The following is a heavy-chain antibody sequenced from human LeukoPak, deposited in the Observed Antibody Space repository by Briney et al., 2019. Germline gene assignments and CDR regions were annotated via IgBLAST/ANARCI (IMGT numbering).Heavy chain of an antibody. CDR2: IFYSGTT. Sequence: KASETLSLTRTVSGGSISSSGYYWGWIRQPPGKGLEWIGSIFYSGTTYYNPSLKSRVTISLDTSKNQFSLELSSVTAADTAVYYCIGYYDTSGYYSEDYWGQGTLVTVST. D-gene: IGHD3-22*01. CDR3: IGYYDTSGYYSEDY. J-gene: IGHJ4*02. V-gene: IGHV4-39*07. CDR1: GGSISSSGYY.